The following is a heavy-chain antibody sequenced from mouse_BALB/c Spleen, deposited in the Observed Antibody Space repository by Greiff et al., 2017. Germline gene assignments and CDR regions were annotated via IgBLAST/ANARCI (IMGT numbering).Heavy chain of an antibody. Sequence: QVQLQQSGAELVRPGTSVKITCKASGYTFTNYWLGWVKQRPGHGLEWIGDIYPGGGYTNYNEKFKGKATLTADTSSRTAYMQLSSLTSEDSAVYFCASRGNYDFAYWGQGTLVTVSA. D-gene: IGHD2-1*01. CDR1: GYTFTNYW. CDR3: ASRGNYDFAY. CDR2: IYPGGGYT. J-gene: IGHJ3*01. V-gene: IGHV1-63*02.